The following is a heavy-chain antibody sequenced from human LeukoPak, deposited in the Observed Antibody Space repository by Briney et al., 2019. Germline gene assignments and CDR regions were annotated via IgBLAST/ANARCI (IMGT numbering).Heavy chain of an antibody. V-gene: IGHV4-38-2*01. CDR2: IYHSGST. D-gene: IGHD4-17*01. CDR1: GYSISSGYY. Sequence: SETLSLTCAVSGYSISSGYYWGWIRQPPGKGLEWIGSIYHSGSTYYNPSLKSRVTISVDTSKNQFSLKLSSVTAADTAVYYCARWSHRQVTTPYWYFDLWGRGTLVTVSS. J-gene: IGHJ2*01. CDR3: ARWSHRQVTTPYWYFDL.